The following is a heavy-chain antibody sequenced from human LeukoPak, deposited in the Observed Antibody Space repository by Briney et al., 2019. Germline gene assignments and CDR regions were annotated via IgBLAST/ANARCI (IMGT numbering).Heavy chain of an antibody. V-gene: IGHV5-51*01. CDR2: IYPGDSDT. CDR1: GYSFTNYL. Sequence: GESMQISCKGSGYSFTNYLIGWVRPMPGKGLEWMGIIYPGDSDTRYSPSFQGQVTISADKSITTAYLQWSSLKASDTVMYYCARQEYHDSKPFFDYWGQGTLVTVSS. CDR3: ARQEYHDSKPFFDY. J-gene: IGHJ4*02. D-gene: IGHD3-22*01.